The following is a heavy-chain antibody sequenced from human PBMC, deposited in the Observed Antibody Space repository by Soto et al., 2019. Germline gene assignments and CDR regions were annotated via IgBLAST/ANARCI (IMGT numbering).Heavy chain of an antibody. Sequence: QPGGSLRLSCAASGFTFDDYAMHWVRQAPGKGLEWVSGISWNSGSIGYADSVKGRFTISRDNAKNSLYLQMNSLRAEDTALYYCAKESIAVAGTRGVRADAFDIWGQGTMVTVSS. V-gene: IGHV3-9*01. CDR2: ISWNSGSI. D-gene: IGHD6-19*01. J-gene: IGHJ3*02. CDR3: AKESIAVAGTRGVRADAFDI. CDR1: GFTFDDYA.